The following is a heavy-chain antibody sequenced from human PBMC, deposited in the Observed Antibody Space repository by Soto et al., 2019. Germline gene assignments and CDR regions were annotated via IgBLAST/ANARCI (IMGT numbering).Heavy chain of an antibody. V-gene: IGHV4-59*01. Sequence: QVQLQESGPGLVKPSETLSLTCTVSGGSISSYYWSWIRQPPGKGLEWIGYIYYSGSTNYNPSLKRRVNISVDTSQNQFSLKLSSVTAADTAVYYCARRTYYYDSSGYYVSDWYFDLWGRGTLVTVSS. CDR1: GGSISSYY. D-gene: IGHD3-22*01. CDR2: IYYSGST. J-gene: IGHJ2*01. CDR3: ARRTYYYDSSGYYVSDWYFDL.